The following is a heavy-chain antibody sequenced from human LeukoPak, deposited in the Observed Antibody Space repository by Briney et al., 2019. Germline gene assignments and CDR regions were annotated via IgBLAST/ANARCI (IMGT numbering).Heavy chain of an antibody. CDR3: ARANCSGGSCYEVS. D-gene: IGHD2-15*01. CDR1: GGTFSSYA. CDR2: IIPIFGTA. Sequence: GASVKVSCKASGGTFSSYAISWVRQAPGQGLEWMGRIIPIFGTANYAQKFQGRVTITTDESTSTAYMELGSLGSEDTAVYYCARANCSGGSCYEVSWGQGTLVTVSS. V-gene: IGHV1-69*05. J-gene: IGHJ5*02.